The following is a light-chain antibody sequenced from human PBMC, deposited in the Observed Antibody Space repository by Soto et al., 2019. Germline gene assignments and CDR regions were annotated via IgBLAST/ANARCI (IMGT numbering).Light chain of an antibody. CDR2: GAS. CDR3: QQYGSSGT. J-gene: IGKJ1*01. Sequence: EIVMTQSPATLSVSPGERATLSCRASQSVSSNLAWYQQKPGQAPRLLIYGASTRATGIPARFSGSGSGTEFTLTISSLVPEDFAVYYCQQYGSSGTFGQGTKVDIK. CDR1: QSVSSN. V-gene: IGKV3-15*01.